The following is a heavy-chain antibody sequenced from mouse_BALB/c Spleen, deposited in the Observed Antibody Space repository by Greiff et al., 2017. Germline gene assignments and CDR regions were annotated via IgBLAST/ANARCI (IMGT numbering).Heavy chain of an antibody. CDR1: GYSITSDYA. V-gene: IGHV3-2*02. D-gene: IGHD3-1*01. Sequence: EVQLVESGPGLVKPSQSLSLTCTVTGYSITSDYAWNWIRQFPGNKLEWMGYISYSGSTSYNPSLKSRISITRDTSKNQFFLQLNSVTTEDTATYYCARWANYAMDYWGQGTSVTVSS. CDR3: ARWANYAMDY. J-gene: IGHJ4*01. CDR2: ISYSGST.